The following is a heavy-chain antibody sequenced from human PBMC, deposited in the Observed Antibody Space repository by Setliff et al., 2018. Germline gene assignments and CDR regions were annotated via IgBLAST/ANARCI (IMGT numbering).Heavy chain of an antibody. J-gene: IGHJ4*02. V-gene: IGHV3-74*01. D-gene: IGHD6-19*01. CDR1: GFTFSSHW. CDR3: ARGTGYSSGWRTGGFDY. Sequence: LSLSCAAAGFTFSSHWMHWVRQAPGKRLMWVSRINNDGSSTTYADSVKGRFTISRDNAKNTLYLQMNSLRAEDTAVYYCARGTGYSSGWRTGGFDYWGQGTLVTVSS. CDR2: INNDGSST.